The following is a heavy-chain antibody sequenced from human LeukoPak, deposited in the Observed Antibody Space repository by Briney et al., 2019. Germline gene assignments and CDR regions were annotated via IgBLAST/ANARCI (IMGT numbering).Heavy chain of an antibody. Sequence: GGSLRLSCAASGFTFSSYSMNWVRQAPGKGLEWVSYISSSSSTIYYADSGKGRFTISRDNAKNSLYLQMNSLRAEDTAVYYCASPPAHKAWGQGTLVTVSS. J-gene: IGHJ5*02. V-gene: IGHV3-48*04. CDR2: ISSSSSTI. CDR3: ASPPAHKA. CDR1: GFTFSSYS.